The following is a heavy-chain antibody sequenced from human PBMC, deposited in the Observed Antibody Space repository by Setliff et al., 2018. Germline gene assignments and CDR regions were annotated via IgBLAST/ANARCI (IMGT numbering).Heavy chain of an antibody. V-gene: IGHV3-48*01. CDR2: ISSSSSTI. CDR3: ARESYNFWSGYYDYYYYYGMDV. Sequence: PRGSLRLSCAACGFTFRGSAMRWVRQAPGKGLEWVSYISSSSSTIYYADSVKGRFTISRDNAKNSLYLQMNSLRAEDTAVYYCARESYNFWSGYYDYYYYYGMDVWGQGTTVTVSS. CDR1: GFTFRGSA. D-gene: IGHD3-3*01. J-gene: IGHJ6*02.